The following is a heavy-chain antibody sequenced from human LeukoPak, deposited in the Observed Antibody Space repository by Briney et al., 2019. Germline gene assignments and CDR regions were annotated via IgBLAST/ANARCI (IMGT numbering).Heavy chain of an antibody. D-gene: IGHD6-19*01. J-gene: IGHJ4*02. CDR2: IIPIFGTA. V-gene: IGHV1-18*01. CDR1: GYTFTSYG. CDR3: ARVQWLVQESFDY. Sequence: GASVKVSCKASGYTFTSYGISWVRQAPGQGLEWMGGIIPIFGTANYAQKLQGRVTMTTDTSTSTAYMELRSLRSDDTAVYFCARVQWLVQESFDYWGQGTLVTVSS.